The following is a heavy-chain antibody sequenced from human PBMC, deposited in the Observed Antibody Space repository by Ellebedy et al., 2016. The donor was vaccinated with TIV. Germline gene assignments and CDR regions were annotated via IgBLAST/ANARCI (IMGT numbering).Heavy chain of an antibody. V-gene: IGHV3-7*03. D-gene: IGHD3-3*01. Sequence: GESLKISCAASGFTFSSHWMSWVRQAPGKGPEWVANINQDGTEKHYVDSVKGRFTISRDNAENSLYLQMNSLRSEDTAVYYCARAHFGWFDPWGQGTLVIVSS. CDR1: GFTFSSHW. CDR3: ARAHFGWFDP. CDR2: INQDGTEK. J-gene: IGHJ5*02.